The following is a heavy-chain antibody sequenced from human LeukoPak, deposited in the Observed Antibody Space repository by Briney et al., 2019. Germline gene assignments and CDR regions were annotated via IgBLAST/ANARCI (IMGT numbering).Heavy chain of an antibody. CDR2: IYTSGST. Sequence: SETLSLTCTVSDDSITMYYWSWIRQPAGKGLEWIGRIYTSGSTNYNPSLKSRVTISVDTSKNQFSLKLSSVTAADTAVYYCARENGYYYDSSGYDYWGQGTLVTVSS. CDR3: ARENGYYYDSSGYDY. D-gene: IGHD3-22*01. J-gene: IGHJ4*02. V-gene: IGHV4-4*07. CDR1: DDSITMYY.